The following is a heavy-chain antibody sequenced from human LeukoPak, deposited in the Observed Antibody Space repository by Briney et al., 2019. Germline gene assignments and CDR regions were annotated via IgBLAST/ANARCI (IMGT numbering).Heavy chain of an antibody. J-gene: IGHJ4*02. CDR3: ARDSGTSVYFDY. D-gene: IGHD1-7*01. CDR2: IIPIFGKA. CDR1: RGTLISYA. Sequence: AGVKDSFKASRGTLISYAISGVGPAPGRGGEGMGGIIPIFGKANYAQKLQGRVTITADKSTSTAYMEQSRLRAEDTAVYYCARDSGTSVYFDYWGEGALVTVSS. V-gene: IGHV1-69*06.